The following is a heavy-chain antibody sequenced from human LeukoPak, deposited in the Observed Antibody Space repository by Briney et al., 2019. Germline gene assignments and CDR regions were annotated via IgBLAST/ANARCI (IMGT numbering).Heavy chain of an antibody. CDR1: GGSFSGYY. J-gene: IGHJ3*02. D-gene: IGHD3-10*01. Sequence: SETLSLTCAVYGGSFSGYYWSWIRQPPGKGLEWIGEINHSGSTNYNPSLKSRVTISVDTSKNQFSLKLSSVTAADTAVYYCARHQRRRKGIMVRGRAFDIWGQGTMVTVSS. V-gene: IGHV4-34*01. CDR2: INHSGST. CDR3: ARHQRRRKGIMVRGRAFDI.